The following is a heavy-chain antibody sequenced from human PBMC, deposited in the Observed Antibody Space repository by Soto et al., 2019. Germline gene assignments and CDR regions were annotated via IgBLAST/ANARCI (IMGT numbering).Heavy chain of an antibody. J-gene: IGHJ6*02. Sequence: SETLSLTCAVYGGSFIGYYWSWIRQPPGKGLEWIGEINHSGSTNYNPSLKSRVTISVDTSKNQFSLKLSSVTAADTAVYYCARGRIYYYYYGMDVWGQGTTVTVSS. CDR3: ARGRIYYYYYGMDV. D-gene: IGHD2-15*01. CDR2: INHSGST. CDR1: GGSFIGYY. V-gene: IGHV4-34*01.